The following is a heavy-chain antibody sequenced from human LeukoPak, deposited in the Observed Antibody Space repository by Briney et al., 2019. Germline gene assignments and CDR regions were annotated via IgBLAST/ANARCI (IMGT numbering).Heavy chain of an antibody. J-gene: IGHJ5*02. CDR3: ARRRRQPDATWFDP. CDR1: GGSISSSSYY. V-gene: IGHV4-39*01. CDR2: IYYSGST. Sequence: SETLSLTCTVSGGSISSSSYYWGGIRQPPGKGREWIGSIYYSGSTYYNPSLKTRVTISVDTSKNQFSLKLSSVAAADTAVYYCARRRRQPDATWFDPWGQGTLVTVSS. D-gene: IGHD1-26*01.